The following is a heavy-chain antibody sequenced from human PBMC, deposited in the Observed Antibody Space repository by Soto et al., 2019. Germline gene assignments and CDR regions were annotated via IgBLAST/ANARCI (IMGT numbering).Heavy chain of an antibody. V-gene: IGHV1-46*03. J-gene: IGHJ4*02. Sequence: QVQLVQSGAEVKKPGASVKVSCKASGYTFTSYYMHWVRQAPGQGLEWMGIINPSGGSTSYAQKFQGRXXMXRXXATSTVYLELSSLRSEDTAVYYCARTEGQWRHFDYWGQGTLVTVSS. CDR2: INPSGGST. CDR3: ARTEGQWRHFDY. CDR1: GYTFTSYY. D-gene: IGHD6-19*01.